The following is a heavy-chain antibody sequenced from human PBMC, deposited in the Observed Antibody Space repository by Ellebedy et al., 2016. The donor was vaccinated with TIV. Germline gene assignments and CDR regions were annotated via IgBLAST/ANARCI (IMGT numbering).Heavy chain of an antibody. CDR3: ASRSGSYYYFDY. Sequence: SETLSLXCAVSGGSISSSNWWSWVRQPPGKGLEWIGEIYHSGSTNYNPSLKSRVTISVDKSKNQFSLKLSSVTAADTAVYYCASRSGSYYYFDYWGQGTLVTVSS. V-gene: IGHV4-4*02. D-gene: IGHD1-26*01. J-gene: IGHJ4*02. CDR1: GGSISSSNW. CDR2: IYHSGST.